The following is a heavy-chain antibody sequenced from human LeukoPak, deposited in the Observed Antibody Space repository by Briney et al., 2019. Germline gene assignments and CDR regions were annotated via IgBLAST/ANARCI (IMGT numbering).Heavy chain of an antibody. CDR1: GFTFSSYS. V-gene: IGHV3-21*01. D-gene: IGHD3-3*01. Sequence: PGGSLRLSCAASGFTFSSYSMNWVRQAPGKGLEWVSSISSSSSYIYYADSVKGRFTISRDNAKNSLYLQMNSLRAEDTAVYYCARDATLDFGSGYFDYWGQGTLVTVSS. CDR2: ISSSSSYI. CDR3: ARDATLDFGSGYFDY. J-gene: IGHJ4*02.